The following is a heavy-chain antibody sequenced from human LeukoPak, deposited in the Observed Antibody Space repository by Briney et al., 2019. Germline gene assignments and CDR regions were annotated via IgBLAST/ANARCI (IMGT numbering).Heavy chain of an antibody. V-gene: IGHV3-30*03. Sequence: PGGSLRLSCAASGFIFSNHGMHWVRQAPGKGLEWVAVTSYDGSRRYYADSVKGRFTISRDNSENTLYLQMNGLRAEDRAVYYCARDQNYYDSPTIDYWGQGTLVTVSS. CDR1: GFIFSNHG. D-gene: IGHD3-22*01. CDR2: TSYDGSRR. J-gene: IGHJ4*02. CDR3: ARDQNYYDSPTIDY.